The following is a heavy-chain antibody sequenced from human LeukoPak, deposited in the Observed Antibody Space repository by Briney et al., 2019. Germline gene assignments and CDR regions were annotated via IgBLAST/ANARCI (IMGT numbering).Heavy chain of an antibody. CDR2: IYSGGET. V-gene: IGHV4-39*02. D-gene: IGHD4-11*01. J-gene: IGHJ4*02. Sequence: SETLSLTCTVSGDSISSSHYYCGWIRQSPGKGLEWIGSIYSGGETHYNPSLNSRVTIFLDTSKNRFSLNLISVTATDTAVYYCVRDYSNFVQGDWGQGTLVTVSS. CDR3: VRDYSNFVQGD. CDR1: GDSISSSHYY.